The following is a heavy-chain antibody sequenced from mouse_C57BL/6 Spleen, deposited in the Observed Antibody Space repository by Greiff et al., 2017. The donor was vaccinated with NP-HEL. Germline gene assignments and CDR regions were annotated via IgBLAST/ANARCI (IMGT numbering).Heavy chain of an antibody. CDR1: GYTFTSYW. CDR3: AIRDADYGSSYWYFDV. J-gene: IGHJ1*03. D-gene: IGHD1-1*01. Sequence: QVQLQQSGAELVKPGASVKVSCKASGYTFTSYWMHWVKQRPGQGLEWIGRLHPSDSDTNYNQQFKGKAPLTVDKSSSTAYMQLSSLTSADSAVYYCAIRDADYGSSYWYFDVWGTGTTVTVSS. V-gene: IGHV1-74*01. CDR2: LHPSDSDT.